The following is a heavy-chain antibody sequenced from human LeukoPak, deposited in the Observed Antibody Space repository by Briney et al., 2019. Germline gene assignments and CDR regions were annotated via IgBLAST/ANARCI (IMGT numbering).Heavy chain of an antibody. CDR2: IKQDGSEK. D-gene: IGHD2-21*02. CDR3: ARDLLFFSGYDDY. V-gene: IGHV3-7*03. Sequence: PGGSLSLSCAASGFTLSSYWMSWVREAPGKGLEWVANIKQDGSEKYYVDSVKGRFTISRDNAKNSLYLQMNSLRAEDTAVYYCARDLLFFSGYDDYWGQGTLVTVSS. CDR1: GFTLSSYW. J-gene: IGHJ4*02.